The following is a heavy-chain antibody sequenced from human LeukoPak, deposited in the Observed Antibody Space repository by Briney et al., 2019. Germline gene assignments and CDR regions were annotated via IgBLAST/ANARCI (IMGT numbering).Heavy chain of an antibody. CDR2: IYNSGST. CDR1: CDSFSYFY. Sequence: SETLSLTCTVSCDSFSYFYWSWIRQPPGKGLEWIGYIYNSGSTSYNPSLKSRVTISLDTSQNQFSLKLSSLTAADTAVYYCERGGEKRLARNWFEPWGQGNVVTVSS. J-gene: IGHJ5*02. CDR3: ERGGEKRLARNWFEP. V-gene: IGHV4-59*01. D-gene: IGHD3-16*01.